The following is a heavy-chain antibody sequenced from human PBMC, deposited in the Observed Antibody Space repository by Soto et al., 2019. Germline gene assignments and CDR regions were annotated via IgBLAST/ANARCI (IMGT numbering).Heavy chain of an antibody. J-gene: IGHJ4*02. CDR3: ARSHLYYDSSGYPDY. V-gene: IGHV3-11*01. CDR2: ISSSGSTI. Sequence: GGSLRVSCAASGFTFSDYYMSWIRQAPGKGLEWVSYISSSGSTIYYADSVKGRFTISRDNAKNSLYLQMNSLRAEDTAVYYCARSHLYYDSSGYPDYWGQGTLVTVSS. D-gene: IGHD3-22*01. CDR1: GFTFSDYY.